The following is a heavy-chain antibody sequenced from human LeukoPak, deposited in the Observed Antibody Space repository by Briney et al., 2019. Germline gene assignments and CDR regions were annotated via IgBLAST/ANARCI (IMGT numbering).Heavy chain of an antibody. J-gene: IGHJ6*02. D-gene: IGHD3-22*01. Sequence: GRSRCLSCAVYGFTFASYGMHWVRPVAGQGRGWVAFISFDGSHKYYADSVKGRLTISRDNSKNTLYLQMNSLRAEDTAVYYCARSYDSSGYEARLGYYYYGMDVWGQGTTVTVSS. V-gene: IGHV3-30-3*01. CDR3: ARSYDSSGYEARLGYYYYGMDV. CDR2: ISFDGSHK. CDR1: GFTFASYG.